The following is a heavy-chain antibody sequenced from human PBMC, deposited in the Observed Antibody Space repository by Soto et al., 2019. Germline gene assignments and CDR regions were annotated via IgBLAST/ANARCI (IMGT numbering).Heavy chain of an antibody. CDR1: GGSFSGSY. CDR2: LDHRGYT. D-gene: IGHD5-12*01. V-gene: IGHV4-34*01. J-gene: IGHJ6*02. CDR3: ARGVPRREYSGLVSRRDSYYGMAV. Sequence: SETLSLTCAVYGGSFSGSYWSWIRQAPGKELEWIGELDHRGYTKYNPSLKRRVTISVDTSKTQFPLRLSSVTAADTAVYHCARGVPRREYSGLVSRRDSYYGMAVWGQVT.